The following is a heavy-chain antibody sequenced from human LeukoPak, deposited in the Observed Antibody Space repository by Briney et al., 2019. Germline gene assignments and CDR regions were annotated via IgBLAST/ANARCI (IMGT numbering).Heavy chain of an antibody. V-gene: IGHV3-33*01. CDR2: IWYDGSNK. D-gene: IGHD6-19*01. CDR1: GFTFSSYG. J-gene: IGHJ4*02. Sequence: GRSLRLSCAASGFTFSSYGMHWGRQAPGKGLEWVAVIWYDGSNKYYADSVKGRFTISRDNSKNTLYLQMNSLRAEDTAVYYCAALAVAGPFDYWGQGTLVTVSS. CDR3: AALAVAGPFDY.